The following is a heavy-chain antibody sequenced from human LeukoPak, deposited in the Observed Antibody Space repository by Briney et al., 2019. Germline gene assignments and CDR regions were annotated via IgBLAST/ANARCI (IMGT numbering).Heavy chain of an antibody. CDR1: GFTFNNNA. D-gene: IGHD2-2*01. J-gene: IGHJ3*01. CDR2: INGGGDAT. CDR3: ARCTASCYANAFDV. Sequence: GGSLRLSCAPSGFTFNNNAMSWVRQAPGKGLEWVSAINGGGDATEYADSVRGRFTISRDNSKNTLYLQMNSLRPDDTAVYYCARCTASCYANAFDVWGQGTLLTVSS. V-gene: IGHV3-23*01.